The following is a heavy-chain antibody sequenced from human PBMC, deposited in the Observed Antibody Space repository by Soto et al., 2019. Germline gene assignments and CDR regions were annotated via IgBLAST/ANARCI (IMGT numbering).Heavy chain of an antibody. V-gene: IGHV1-69*05. CDR1: GGTFSSYA. CDR2: IIPIFGTA. D-gene: IGHD2-2*02. Sequence: SVKVSCKASGGTFSSYAISWVRQAPGQGLEWMGGIIPIFGTADYAQKFQGRVTITRDTSASTAYMELSSLRSEDTAVYYCAMCFRAPGAIGYWGQGTLVTVSS. CDR3: AMCFRAPGAIGY. J-gene: IGHJ4*02.